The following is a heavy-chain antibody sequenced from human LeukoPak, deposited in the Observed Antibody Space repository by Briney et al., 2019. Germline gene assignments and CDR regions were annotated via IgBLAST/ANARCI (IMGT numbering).Heavy chain of an antibody. CDR2: IYYSGST. CDR3: ARVYATGFDI. D-gene: IGHD1-26*01. V-gene: IGHV4-59*12. Sequence: SETLSLTCTVSGGSISSYYWSWIRQPPGKGLEWIGYIYYSGSTNYNPSLKSRVTMSVDTSKNQFSLKLSSVTAADTAVYYCARVYATGFDIWGQGTMVTVSS. J-gene: IGHJ3*02. CDR1: GGSISSYY.